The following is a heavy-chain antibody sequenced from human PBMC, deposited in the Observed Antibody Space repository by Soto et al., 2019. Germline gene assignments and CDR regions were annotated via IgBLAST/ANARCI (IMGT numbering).Heavy chain of an antibody. J-gene: IGHJ5*02. CDR3: ARGPVDTATGVWFDP. CDR2: IYYSGST. V-gene: IGHV4-59*01. CDR1: GGSISSYY. Sequence: SETLSVTCTVSGGSISSYYWSWIRQPPGKGLEWIGYIYYSGSTNYNPSLKSRVTISVDTSKHQFSLKLSSVTAADTAVYYCARGPVDTATGVWFDPWGQGTLVTVSS. D-gene: IGHD5-18*01.